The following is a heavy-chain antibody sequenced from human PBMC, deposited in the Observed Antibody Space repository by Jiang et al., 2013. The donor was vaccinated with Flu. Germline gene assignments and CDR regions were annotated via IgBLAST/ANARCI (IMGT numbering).Heavy chain of an antibody. CDR1: GGSVSSGSYY. Sequence: LLKPSETLSLTCTVSGGSVSSGSYYWSWIRQPPGKGLEWIGYIYYSGSTNYNPSLKSRVTISVDTSKNQFSLKLSSVTAADTAVYYCARDSSIGTNYWGQGTLVTVSS. D-gene: IGHD1-14*01. CDR2: IYYSGST. CDR3: ARDSSIGTNY. V-gene: IGHV4-61*01. J-gene: IGHJ4*02.